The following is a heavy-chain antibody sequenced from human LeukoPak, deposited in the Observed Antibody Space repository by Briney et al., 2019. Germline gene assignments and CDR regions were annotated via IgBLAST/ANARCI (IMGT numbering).Heavy chain of an antibody. CDR3: ARCGYSSSWYFFVYYYGMDV. Sequence: GGSLRLSCAASGFTFSSYSMNWIRQAPGKGLEWVSSISSSSSYIYYADSVKGRFTISRDNAKNSLYLQMNSLRAEDTAVYYCARCGYSSSWYFFVYYYGMDVWGQGTTVTVSS. D-gene: IGHD6-13*01. CDR1: GFTFSSYS. J-gene: IGHJ6*02. V-gene: IGHV3-21*01. CDR2: ISSSSSYI.